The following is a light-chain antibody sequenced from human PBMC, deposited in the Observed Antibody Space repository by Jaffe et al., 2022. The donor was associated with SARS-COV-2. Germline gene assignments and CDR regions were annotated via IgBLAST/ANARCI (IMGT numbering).Light chain of an antibody. CDR1: QSINTW. Sequence: DIQMTQSPSTLSASVGDSVTITCRASQSINTWLAWYQQKPGKAPKVLIYKASSLESGVPSRFSGSGSGTEFTLTISSLQPDDFATYYCQQFNGSFGPGTKVDLK. CDR3: QQFNGS. CDR2: KAS. J-gene: IGKJ3*01. V-gene: IGKV1-5*03.